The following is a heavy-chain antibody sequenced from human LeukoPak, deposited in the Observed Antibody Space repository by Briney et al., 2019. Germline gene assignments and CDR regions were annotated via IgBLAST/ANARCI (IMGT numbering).Heavy chain of an antibody. V-gene: IGHV1-46*01. CDR3: ARETRDSNWNSVAYLDH. Sequence: ASVKVSCKASGYSFTMYYIHWVRQAPGQGLEWMGIINPSGGSTSFAQKFQGRVTMTKDTSTSTVYMELSSLRSEDTAVYYCARETRDSNWNSVAYLDHWGQGTLVTVSS. CDR2: INPSGGST. CDR1: GYSFTMYY. D-gene: IGHD1-7*01. J-gene: IGHJ4*02.